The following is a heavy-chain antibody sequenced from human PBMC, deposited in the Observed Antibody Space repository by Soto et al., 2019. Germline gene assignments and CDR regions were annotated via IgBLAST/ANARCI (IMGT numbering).Heavy chain of an antibody. J-gene: IGHJ4*02. Sequence: QVQLVQSGAEVKKPGASVKVSCKASGYTFTSHDINRVRQAAGQGLEWMGWMNPNSGNTGYAQKLQGRVTMTRNTSISTAYMELSSLRSEDTAVDYGARGRAKAARPDYWGQGTLVTVSS. D-gene: IGHD6-6*01. CDR1: GYTFTSHD. CDR2: MNPNSGNT. CDR3: ARGRAKAARPDY. V-gene: IGHV1-8*01.